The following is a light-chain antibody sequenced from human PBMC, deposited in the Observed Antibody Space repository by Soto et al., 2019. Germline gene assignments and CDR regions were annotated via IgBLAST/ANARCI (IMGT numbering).Light chain of an antibody. Sequence: DIQVTQSPSTLSAFVGDRVILTCRASQNVNIWLAWYQQRPRKAPKLLIYKTSSLESGVPSRFSGSGSGTEFTLTISSLETDDFGTYFCLQYNSLPYTFGQATKLEIK. CDR3: LQYNSLPYT. J-gene: IGKJ2*01. CDR2: KTS. V-gene: IGKV1-5*03. CDR1: QNVNIW.